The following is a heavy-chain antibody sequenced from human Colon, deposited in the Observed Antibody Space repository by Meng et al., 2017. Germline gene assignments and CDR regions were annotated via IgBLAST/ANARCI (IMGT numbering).Heavy chain of an antibody. Sequence: QVQLRQWGAGLLKPSETLALTCAVDGESFSDYYLTWIRQPPGKGLEWVGEIHPSGSTYYSPSLQSRVTITLDTSKNQFSLTLSSMTAADTAVYYCARGVDWAKSGNFWGQGTLVTVSS. V-gene: IGHV4-34*01. CDR1: GESFSDYY. D-gene: IGHD3-9*01. CDR3: ARGVDWAKSGNF. CDR2: IHPSGST. J-gene: IGHJ4*02.